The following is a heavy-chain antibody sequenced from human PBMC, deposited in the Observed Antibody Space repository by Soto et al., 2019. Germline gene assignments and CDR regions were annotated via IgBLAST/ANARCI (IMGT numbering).Heavy chain of an antibody. CDR3: ARDYYDSSGYYSPSPLDY. D-gene: IGHD3-22*01. J-gene: IGHJ4*02. Sequence: GGSLRLSCAASGFTFSSYSMNWVRQAPWKWLEWVSSISSSSSYIYYADSVKGRFTISRDNAKNSLYLQMNSLRAEDTAVYYCARDYYDSSGYYSPSPLDYWGQGTLVTVSS. V-gene: IGHV3-21*01. CDR2: ISSSSSYI. CDR1: GFTFSSYS.